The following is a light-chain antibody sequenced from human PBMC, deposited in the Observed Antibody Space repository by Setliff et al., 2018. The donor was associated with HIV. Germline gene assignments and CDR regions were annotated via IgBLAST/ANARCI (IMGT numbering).Light chain of an antibody. CDR1: RGNVGSFNF. V-gene: IGLV2-14*03. CDR2: DVN. Sequence: QSALAQPVSVSASPGQSITISCTGTRGNVGSFNFVPWYQQHPGKGPKLIIYDVNNRPSGVSSRFSGSMSGKTASLTISGLQPDDEADYYCASYVSSSTRGFGGGTKGTVL. CDR3: ASYVSSSTRG. J-gene: IGLJ2*01.